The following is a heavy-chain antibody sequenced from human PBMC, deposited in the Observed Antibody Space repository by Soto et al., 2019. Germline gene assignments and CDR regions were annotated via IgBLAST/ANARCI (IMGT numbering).Heavy chain of an antibody. CDR3: ARNTYYYDSSGPLGY. D-gene: IGHD3-22*01. J-gene: IGHJ4*02. Sequence: GGSLRLSCAASGFTFSSYAMHWVRQAPGKGLEWVAVISYDGSNKYYADSVKGRFTISRDNSKNTLYLQMNSLRAEDTAVYYCARNTYYYDSSGPLGYWGQGTLVTVSS. CDR2: ISYDGSNK. V-gene: IGHV3-30-3*01. CDR1: GFTFSSYA.